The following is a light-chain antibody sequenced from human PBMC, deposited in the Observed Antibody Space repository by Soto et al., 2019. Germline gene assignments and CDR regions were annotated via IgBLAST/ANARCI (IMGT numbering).Light chain of an antibody. Sequence: DIQMTPSPSSLSASIGDRVTITCRASQGIGNYLAWYQQKPGKVPQLLIYAASSLQSGVPSRFSCSGSGTDFTLTIRGLQPEDVATYYCQKYNGALWAFGQGTKVDIK. CDR2: AAS. CDR3: QKYNGALWA. J-gene: IGKJ1*01. CDR1: QGIGNY. V-gene: IGKV1-27*01.